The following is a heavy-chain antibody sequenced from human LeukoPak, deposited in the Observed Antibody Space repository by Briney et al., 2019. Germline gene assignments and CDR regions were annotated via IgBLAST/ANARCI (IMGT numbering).Heavy chain of an antibody. CDR1: GGSISSSSYY. Sequence: SETLSLTCTVSGGSISSSSYYWGWIRQPPGKGLEWIGGIYYSGSTYYNPSLKSRVTISVDTSKNQFSLKLSSVTAADTAVYYCARDEWEGWFDPWGQGTLVTVSS. CDR2: IYYSGST. CDR3: ARDEWEGWFDP. D-gene: IGHD1-26*01. J-gene: IGHJ5*02. V-gene: IGHV4-39*07.